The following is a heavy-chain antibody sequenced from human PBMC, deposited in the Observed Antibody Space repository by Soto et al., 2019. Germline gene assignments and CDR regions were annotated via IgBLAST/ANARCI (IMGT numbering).Heavy chain of an antibody. Sequence: PSETLSLTCTVSGDSVSTNSYSWGWVRQPPGKGLEWIGYIYYSGSTNYNPSLKSRVTFSVDMSKNQFSLKLSSVTAADTAVYYCARHEGGWPNDYWGQGTLVTVSS. D-gene: IGHD6-19*01. J-gene: IGHJ4*02. V-gene: IGHV4-61*05. CDR1: GDSVSTNSYS. CDR2: IYYSGST. CDR3: ARHEGGWPNDY.